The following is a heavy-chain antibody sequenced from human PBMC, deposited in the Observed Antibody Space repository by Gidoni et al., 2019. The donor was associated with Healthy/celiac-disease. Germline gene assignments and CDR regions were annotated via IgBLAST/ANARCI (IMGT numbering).Heavy chain of an antibody. J-gene: IGHJ3*02. Sequence: QVTLKESGPVLVKPTEPLPLTCTVPGFSLSNARLGVSWIRQPPGKALEWLAHIFSNDEKSYSTSLKSRLTISKDTSKSQVVLTMTNMDPVDTATYYCARIRGYYDSSGYYTIFDIWGQGTMVTVSS. CDR2: IFSNDEK. D-gene: IGHD3-22*01. CDR3: ARIRGYYDSSGYYTIFDI. CDR1: GFSLSNARLG. V-gene: IGHV2-26*01.